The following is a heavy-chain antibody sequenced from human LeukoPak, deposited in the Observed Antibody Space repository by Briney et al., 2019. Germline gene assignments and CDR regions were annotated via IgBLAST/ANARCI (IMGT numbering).Heavy chain of an antibody. D-gene: IGHD3-10*01. Sequence: GGSLRLSCVASGFTFNNYGMHWVRQAPGKGLEWVAFIRYNGNNQYYADPVKGRFTISRDNSKNTLYLQMNSLKGDDTAVYYCAKDSAFYYIDVWGKGTTVIISS. CDR1: GFTFNNYG. CDR3: AKDSAFYYIDV. V-gene: IGHV3-30*02. CDR2: IRYNGNNQ. J-gene: IGHJ6*03.